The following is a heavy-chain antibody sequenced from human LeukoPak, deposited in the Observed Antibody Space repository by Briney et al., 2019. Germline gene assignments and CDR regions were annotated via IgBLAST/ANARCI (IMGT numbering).Heavy chain of an antibody. V-gene: IGHV3-33*01. J-gene: IGHJ4*02. CDR3: ATGSGTSPISYFGY. CDR2: IWYDGSNK. D-gene: IGHD1-26*01. Sequence: PGGSLRLSCAASGFTFSSYGMHWVRQAPGKGLDWVAVIWYDGSNKYYADSVNGRFTISRDNSKHTLYLQMNSLRAEDTAVYYCATGSGTSPISYFGYWGQGTLVTVSS. CDR1: GFTFSSYG.